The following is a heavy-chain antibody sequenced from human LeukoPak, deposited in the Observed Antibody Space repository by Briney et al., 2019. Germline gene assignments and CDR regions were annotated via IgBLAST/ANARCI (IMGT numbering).Heavy chain of an antibody. CDR3: ARSPYGDYVSTPSIDDY. Sequence: SETLSLTCAVYGGSFSGYYWSWIRQPPGKGLEWIGEINHSGSTNYNPSLKSRVTISVDTPKNQFSLKLSSVTAADTAVYYCARSPYGDYVSTPSIDDYWGQGTLVTVSS. J-gene: IGHJ4*02. V-gene: IGHV4-34*01. CDR2: INHSGST. D-gene: IGHD4-17*01. CDR1: GGSFSGYY.